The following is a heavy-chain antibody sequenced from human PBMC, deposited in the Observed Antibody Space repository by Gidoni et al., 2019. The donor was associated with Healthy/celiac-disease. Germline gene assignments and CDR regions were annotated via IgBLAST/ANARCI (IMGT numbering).Heavy chain of an antibody. D-gene: IGHD3-22*01. Sequence: EVQLVESGGGLVKPGGSLRPAGAASGITFSTAGMSGVRQAPGKGLEWVGRIKIKTDGGTTDYSAPVKGRFTISRDDSKHTLYLQMNSLKTEDTAVNYCTTDPGGEYYYVSRHDAFDIWGQGTMVTVSS. CDR3: TTDPGGEYYYVSRHDAFDI. CDR1: GITFSTAG. J-gene: IGHJ3*02. V-gene: IGHV3-15*01. CDR2: IKIKTDGGTT.